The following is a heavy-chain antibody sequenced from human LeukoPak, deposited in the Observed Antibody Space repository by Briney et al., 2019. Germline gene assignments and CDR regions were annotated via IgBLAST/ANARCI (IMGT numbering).Heavy chain of an antibody. CDR2: IYDSGKT. D-gene: IGHD3-16*01. CDR3: ARGGGTLDY. Sequence: SETLSLTCTVSGDSISSYYWSWIRQPPGKGLEWIGYIYDSGKTNYNASLMSRVTISVDTSKNQFSLKLTSVTPADTAVYYCARGGGTLDYWGQGTLVTVSS. J-gene: IGHJ4*02. CDR1: GDSISSYY. V-gene: IGHV4-59*01.